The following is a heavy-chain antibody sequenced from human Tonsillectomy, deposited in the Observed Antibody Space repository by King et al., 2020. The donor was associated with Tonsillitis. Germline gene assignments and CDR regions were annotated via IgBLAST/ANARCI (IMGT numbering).Heavy chain of an antibody. Sequence: QLVQSGGGLVQPGGSLRISCAASGFTFSNFWMTWVRQAPGKGLEWVANIKQDGSEKHYVDSVEGRFTISRDNAKNSLYLQMNSLSSADTAVYFCARGYSGSDTDYYYFYAMDVWGQGTAVTVSS. D-gene: IGHD5-12*01. CDR2: IKQDGSEK. CDR3: ARGYSGSDTDYYYFYAMDV. J-gene: IGHJ6*02. CDR1: GFTFSNFW. V-gene: IGHV3-7*03.